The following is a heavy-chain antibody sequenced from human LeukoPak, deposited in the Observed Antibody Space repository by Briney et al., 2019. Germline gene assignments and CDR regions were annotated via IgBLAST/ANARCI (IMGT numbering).Heavy chain of an antibody. CDR1: GFTFSSYE. CDR2: IGDVDTYK. J-gene: IGHJ4*02. Sequence: PGGSLRLSCAASGFTFSSYEMNWVRQAPGKGLEWVSYIGDVDTYKGYADSVRGRFTISRDNAKNSLYLETNSLRAEDTTVYYCVRSHCGGGSCYSRPFDYWGQGTLVTVSS. D-gene: IGHD2-15*01. V-gene: IGHV3-48*03. CDR3: VRSHCGGGSCYSRPFDY.